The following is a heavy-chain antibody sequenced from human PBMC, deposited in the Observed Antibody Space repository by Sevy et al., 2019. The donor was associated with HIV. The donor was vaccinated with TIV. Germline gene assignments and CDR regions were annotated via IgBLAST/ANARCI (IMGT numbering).Heavy chain of an antibody. V-gene: IGHV3-30-3*01. D-gene: IGHD1-26*01. J-gene: IGHJ4*02. Sequence: GGSLRLSCAASGFTFSSYAMHWVRQAPGKGLEWVAVISYDGSNKYYADSVKGRFTISRDNSKNTLYLQLNSLRAEDTAVYYCARDRYSGGYSTLDYWGQGTLVTVSS. CDR2: ISYDGSNK. CDR1: GFTFSSYA. CDR3: ARDRYSGGYSTLDY.